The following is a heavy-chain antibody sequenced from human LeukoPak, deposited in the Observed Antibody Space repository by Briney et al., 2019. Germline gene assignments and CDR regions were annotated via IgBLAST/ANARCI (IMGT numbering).Heavy chain of an antibody. D-gene: IGHD2-15*01. Sequence: KPSETLSLTCTVSGGSISSSSYYWGWIRQPPGKGLEWIGSIYYSGSTYYNPSLKSRVTISVDTSKNQFSLKLSSVTAADTAVYYCARGGNIVVVVAATRGAFDIWGQGTMVTVSS. J-gene: IGHJ3*02. CDR1: GGSISSSSYY. CDR3: ARGGNIVVVVAATRGAFDI. CDR2: IYYSGST. V-gene: IGHV4-39*01.